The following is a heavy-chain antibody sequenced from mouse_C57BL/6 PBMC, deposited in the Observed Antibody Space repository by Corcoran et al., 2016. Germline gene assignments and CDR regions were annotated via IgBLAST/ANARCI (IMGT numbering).Heavy chain of an antibody. V-gene: IGHV1-26*01. Sequence: EVQLQQSGPELVKPGASVKMSCKTPGYTFTDYYMNWVKQSHVKNLEWIGDINPIIGGTNYNQKFKGKATLTVDKSSSTAFMELHSLTSEDSAVYYCARRGYYGMDYWGQGTSVTVSS. CDR2: INPIIGGT. CDR3: ARRGYYGMDY. CDR1: GYTFTDYY. J-gene: IGHJ4*01.